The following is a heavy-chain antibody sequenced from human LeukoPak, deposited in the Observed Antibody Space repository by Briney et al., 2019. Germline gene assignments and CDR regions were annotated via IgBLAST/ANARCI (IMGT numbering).Heavy chain of an antibody. J-gene: IGHJ4*02. CDR1: GDSIRSSY. D-gene: IGHD1/OR15-1a*01. V-gene: IGHV4-59*13. CDR2: IYYSGNT. CDR3: ARATTFAVVDY. Sequence: SETLSLTCSVSGDSIRSSYWSWIRKPPGKALEWIGSIYYSGNTKYNPPLKRRVTISLDTSTNQFSLKLSSLTAADTDVYFCARATTFAVVDYWGQGTLVTVSS.